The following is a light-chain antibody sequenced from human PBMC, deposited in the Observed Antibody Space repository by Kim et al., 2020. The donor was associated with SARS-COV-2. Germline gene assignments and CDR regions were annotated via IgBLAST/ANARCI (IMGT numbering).Light chain of an antibody. V-gene: IGLV1-44*01. CDR2: DND. J-gene: IGLJ2*01. CDR3: AAWDDSLNVL. CDR1: SSNIGSNT. Sequence: QSVLTQPPSASGTPGQRVTISCSGSSSNIGSNTVNWYQQVPGTAPKLLIYDNDQRPSGVPDRFSGSKSGTSASLAISGLQSEEEADYYCAAWDDSLNVLFGGGTKLTVL.